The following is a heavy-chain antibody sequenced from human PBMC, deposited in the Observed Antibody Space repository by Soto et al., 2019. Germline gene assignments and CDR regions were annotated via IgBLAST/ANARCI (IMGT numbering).Heavy chain of an antibody. D-gene: IGHD1-26*01. J-gene: IGHJ1*01. CDR3: APRPGGSYGNFQH. CDR1: GFTFSSYA. Sequence: GGSLRLSCAASGFTFSSYAMHWVRQAPGKGLEWVAVISYDGSNKYYADSVKGRFTISRDNSKNTLYLQMNSLRAEDTAVYYCAPRPGGSYGNFQHWGQGTLVTVSS. CDR2: ISYDGSNK. V-gene: IGHV3-30-3*01.